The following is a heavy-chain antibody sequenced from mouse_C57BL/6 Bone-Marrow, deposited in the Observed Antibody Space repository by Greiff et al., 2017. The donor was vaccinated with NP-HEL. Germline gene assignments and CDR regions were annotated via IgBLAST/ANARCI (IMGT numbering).Heavy chain of an antibody. D-gene: IGHD1-1*01. CDR1: GYTFTDYY. V-gene: IGHV1-76*01. J-gene: IGHJ2*01. CDR2: IYPGSGNT. Sequence: VQLQESGAELVRPGASVKLSCKASGYTFTDYYINWVKQRPGQGLEWIARIYPGSGNTYYNEKFKGKATLTAEKSSSTAYMQLSSLTSADSAVYFCASSSPGYWGQGTTLTVSS. CDR3: ASSSPGY.